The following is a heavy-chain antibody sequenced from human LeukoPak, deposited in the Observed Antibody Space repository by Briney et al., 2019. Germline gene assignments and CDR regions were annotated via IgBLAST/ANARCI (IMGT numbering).Heavy chain of an antibody. CDR2: INPNSGGT. J-gene: IGHJ4*02. D-gene: IGHD3-10*01. Sequence: VASVKVSCKTSGYTLIGYYMHWVRQAPGQGREWMGWINPNSGGTSHAQKCQGRVTVTSDTSISIVYMELGRLRSDGTAVYYCARVRLYGYIDYWGQGNLVTVSA. CDR3: ARVRLYGYIDY. CDR1: GYTLIGYY. V-gene: IGHV1-2*02.